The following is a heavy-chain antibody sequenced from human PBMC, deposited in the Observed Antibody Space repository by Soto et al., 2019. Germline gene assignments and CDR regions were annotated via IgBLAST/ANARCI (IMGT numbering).Heavy chain of an antibody. CDR1: GFTFSSYA. V-gene: IGHV3-23*01. J-gene: IGHJ4*02. CDR3: AKARQTKEDILTVYYGDY. CDR2: ISGSGGST. D-gene: IGHD3-9*01. Sequence: GGSLRLSCAASGFTFSSYAMSWVRQAPGKGLEWVSAISGSGGSTYYADSVKGRFTISRDNSKNTLYLQMNSLRAEDTAVYYCAKARQTKEDILTVYYGDYWGPGALVTVSS.